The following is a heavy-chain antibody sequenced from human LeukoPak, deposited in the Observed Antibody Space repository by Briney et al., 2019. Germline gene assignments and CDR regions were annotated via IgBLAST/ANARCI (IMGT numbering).Heavy chain of an antibody. CDR3: ARGGYGSGSYGMGH. J-gene: IGHJ4*02. CDR2: IYSGGNT. V-gene: IGHV3-66*02. D-gene: IGHD3-10*01. CDR1: EFTVSSNY. Sequence: PGGSLRLSCAVSEFTVSSNYMNWVRQAPGKGLEWVSVIYSGGNTDYADSVKGRFTISRDNSKNTVYLQMNSLRAEDTAVYYCARGGYGSGSYGMGHWGQGTLVTVSS.